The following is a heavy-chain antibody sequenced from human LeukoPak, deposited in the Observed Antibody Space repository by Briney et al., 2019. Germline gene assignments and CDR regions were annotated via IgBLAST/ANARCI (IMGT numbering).Heavy chain of an antibody. V-gene: IGHV3-30-3*01. CDR3: ARAHKTDGYFYWYFDL. CDR2: MSYDGSTQ. D-gene: IGHD5-18*01. Sequence: GGSLRLSRAASGFTFSTYAMNWVRQAPDKGLEWVAVMSYDGSTQYYADSVKGRFTISRDNSKNTLYLQMNSLRAEDTAVYYCARAHKTDGYFYWYFDLWGRGTLVTVSS. J-gene: IGHJ2*01. CDR1: GFTFSTYA.